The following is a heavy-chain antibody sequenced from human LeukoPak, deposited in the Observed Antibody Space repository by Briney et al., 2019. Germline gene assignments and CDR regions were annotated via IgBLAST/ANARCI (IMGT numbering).Heavy chain of an antibody. D-gene: IGHD4/OR15-4a*01. CDR3: AKEGGLT. V-gene: IGHV4-4*07. Sequence: SETLSLTCTVSGDSISTYYWTWIRQPAGKRLEWIVRINTSGTTNYNPSLKSRVTMSVDTSKNQFSLKLSSVTAADTAVYYCAKEGGLTWGQGTLVTVSS. CDR2: INTSGTT. J-gene: IGHJ4*02. CDR1: GDSISTYY.